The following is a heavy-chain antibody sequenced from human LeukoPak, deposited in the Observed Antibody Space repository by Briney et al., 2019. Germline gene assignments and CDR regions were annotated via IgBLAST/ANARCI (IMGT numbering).Heavy chain of an antibody. CDR2: INHSGST. Sequence: SETLSLTCAVYGGSFSGYYWSWIRQPPGKGLEWIGEINHSGSTNYNPSLKSRVTISVDTSKNQFSLKLSSVTAADTAVYYCARLADYYDSSGYYQYYFDCWGQGTLVTVSS. D-gene: IGHD3-22*01. J-gene: IGHJ4*02. CDR3: ARLADYYDSSGYYQYYFDC. V-gene: IGHV4-34*01. CDR1: GGSFSGYY.